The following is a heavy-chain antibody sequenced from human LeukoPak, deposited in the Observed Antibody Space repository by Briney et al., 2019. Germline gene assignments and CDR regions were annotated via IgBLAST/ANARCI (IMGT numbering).Heavy chain of an antibody. CDR3: AKDLGSDSSGYYHY. J-gene: IGHJ4*02. D-gene: IGHD3-22*01. CDR2: ISGSGGST. Sequence: GGSLRLSCAASGFTFSSYAMSWVRQAPGKGLEWVSAISGSGGSTYYADSVKGRFTISRDNSKNTLYLQMNSLRAEDTAVYYCAKDLGSDSSGYYHYWGQGTLVTVSS. CDR1: GFTFSSYA. V-gene: IGHV3-23*01.